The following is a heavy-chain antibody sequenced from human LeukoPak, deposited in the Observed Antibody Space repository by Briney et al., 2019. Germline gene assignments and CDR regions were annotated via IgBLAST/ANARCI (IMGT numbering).Heavy chain of an antibody. CDR3: ARDPGPLLWFGELHPSYGMDV. V-gene: IGHV4-59*01. CDR2: IYYSGST. D-gene: IGHD3-10*01. Sequence: SETLSLTCNVSGASIISYYWSWIRQPPGKGLEWIGYIYYSGSTNYNPSLKSRVTISVDTSKNQFSLKLSSVTAADTAVYYCARDPGPLLWFGELHPSYGMDVWGQGTTVTVSS. J-gene: IGHJ6*02. CDR1: GASIISYY.